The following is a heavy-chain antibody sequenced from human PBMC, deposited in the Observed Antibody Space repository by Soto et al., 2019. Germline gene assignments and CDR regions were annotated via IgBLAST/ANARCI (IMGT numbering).Heavy chain of an antibody. CDR2: ISSNGGST. CDR1: GFTFSSYA. J-gene: IGHJ4*02. Sequence: GGSLRLSCSASGFTFSSYAMHWVRQAPGKGLEYVSAISSNGGSTYYADSVKGRFTISRDNSKNTLYLQMSSLRAEDTAVYYCVKEYDFWSGYYFDYWGQGTLVTVSS. V-gene: IGHV3-64D*08. D-gene: IGHD3-3*01. CDR3: VKEYDFWSGYYFDY.